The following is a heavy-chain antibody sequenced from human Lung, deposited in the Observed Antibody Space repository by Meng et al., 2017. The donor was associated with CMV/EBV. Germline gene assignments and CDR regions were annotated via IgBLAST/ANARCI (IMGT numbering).Heavy chain of an antibody. CDR2: ININTGNP. CDR3: ARGNGWRFDY. Sequence: HVTLVHSGSGMIKPGDSVKRSCQAAWYLFTSSSMNWVRHAPGQGLEWMGWININTGNPTYAQGFTGRFVFSLDTSVSTAYLQIDSLKADDTAVYYCARGNGWRFDYWGQGTLVTVSS. V-gene: IGHV7-4-1*01. J-gene: IGHJ4*02. CDR1: WYLFTSSS. D-gene: IGHD6-19*01.